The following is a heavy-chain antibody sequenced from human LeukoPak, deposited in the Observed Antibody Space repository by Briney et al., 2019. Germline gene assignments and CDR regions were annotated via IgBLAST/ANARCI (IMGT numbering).Heavy chain of an antibody. V-gene: IGHV3-21*01. CDR3: AKPLRGYSSGWYIDY. CDR2: ISSSSSYI. Sequence: GGSLRLSCAASGFTFSSYSMNWVRQAPGKGLEWVSSISSSSSYIYYADSVKGRFTISRDNAKNSLYLQMNSLRAEDTAVYYCAKPLRGYSSGWYIDYWGQGTLVTVSS. J-gene: IGHJ4*02. D-gene: IGHD6-19*01. CDR1: GFTFSSYS.